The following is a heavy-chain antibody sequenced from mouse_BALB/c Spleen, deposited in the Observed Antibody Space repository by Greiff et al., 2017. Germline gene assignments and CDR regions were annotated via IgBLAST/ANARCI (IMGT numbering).Heavy chain of an antibody. CDR1: GYTFTDYE. Sequence: QVQLQQSGAELVRPGASVTLSCKASGYTFTDYEMHWVKPTPVHGLEWIGAIDPETGGTAYNQKFKGKATLTADKSSSTAYMELRSLTSEDSAVYYCTRLRLRAMDYWGQGTSVTVSS. CDR2: IDPETGGT. D-gene: IGHD2-4*01. V-gene: IGHV1-15*01. J-gene: IGHJ4*01. CDR3: TRLRLRAMDY.